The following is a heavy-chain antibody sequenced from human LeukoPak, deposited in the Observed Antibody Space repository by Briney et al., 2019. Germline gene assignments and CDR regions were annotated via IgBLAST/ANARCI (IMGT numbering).Heavy chain of an antibody. J-gene: IGHJ4*02. D-gene: IGHD6-6*01. Sequence: SETLSLTCSVSGGSINVYYWNWIRQSPGKGLEWFGSISYSGSTNYSPSLKSRVTISMDTSKNRFSLKVSSVIPADTAMYYCARGGSRSYTSSTLDYWGQGTLVTVSS. CDR3: ARGGSRSYTSSTLDY. CDR2: ISYSGST. CDR1: GGSINVYY. V-gene: IGHV4-59*01.